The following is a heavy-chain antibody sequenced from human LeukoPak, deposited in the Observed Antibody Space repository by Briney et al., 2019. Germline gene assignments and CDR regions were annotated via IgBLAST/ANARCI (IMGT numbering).Heavy chain of an antibody. D-gene: IGHD1-26*01. V-gene: IGHV1-69*13. CDR2: IIPIFGTA. CDR3: AGPPGATSFDC. Sequence: ASVKVSCKASGGTFSSYAISWVRQAPGQGLEWMGGIIPIFGTANYAQKFQGRVTITADESTSTAYMELSSLRSEDTAVYYCAGPPGATSFDCWGQGTLVTVSS. CDR1: GGTFSSYA. J-gene: IGHJ4*02.